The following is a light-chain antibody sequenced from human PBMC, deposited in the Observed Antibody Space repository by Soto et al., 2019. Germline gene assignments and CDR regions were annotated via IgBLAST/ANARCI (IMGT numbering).Light chain of an antibody. CDR3: SSHTSSNTLI. CDR1: SSDVGAYNY. Sequence: QSALTQSASVSGSPGQSITISCTGTSSDVGAYNYVSWYQQHPGKAPKLMIYEVTNRPSGVSNRFSGSKSGNTASLTISGLQAEGEADYYCSSHTSSNTLIFGGGTKLTVL. CDR2: EVT. J-gene: IGLJ2*01. V-gene: IGLV2-14*01.